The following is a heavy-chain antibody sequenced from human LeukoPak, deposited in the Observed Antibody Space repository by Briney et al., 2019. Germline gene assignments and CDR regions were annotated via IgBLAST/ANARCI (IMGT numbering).Heavy chain of an antibody. D-gene: IGHD3-16*02. CDR3: AKDPGYDYVWGSYRSVYYFDY. CDR1: GFTFSSHA. Sequence: GGSLRLSCAASGFTFSSHAMSWVRQAPGKGLEWVSAISGRGGSTYYADSVKGRFNSSRDNSKNTLYLKMNSLRAEDTAVYYCAKDPGYDYVWGSYRSVYYFDYWGQGTLVTVSS. CDR2: ISGRGGST. J-gene: IGHJ4*02. V-gene: IGHV3-23*01.